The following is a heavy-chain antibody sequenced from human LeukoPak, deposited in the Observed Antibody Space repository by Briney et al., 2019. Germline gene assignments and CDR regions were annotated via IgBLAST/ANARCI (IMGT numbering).Heavy chain of an antibody. CDR2: IWYDGSNK. J-gene: IGHJ4*02. V-gene: IGHV3-33*01. CDR3: ARDVGLGYCSSTSCSHLDY. D-gene: IGHD2-2*01. CDR1: GFTFSSYG. Sequence: GGSLRLSCAASGFTFSSYGMHWVRQAPGKGLEWVAVIWYDGSNKYYADSVKGRFTISRDDSKNTLYLQMNSLRAEDTAVYYCARDVGLGYCSSTSCSHLDYWGQGTLVTVSS.